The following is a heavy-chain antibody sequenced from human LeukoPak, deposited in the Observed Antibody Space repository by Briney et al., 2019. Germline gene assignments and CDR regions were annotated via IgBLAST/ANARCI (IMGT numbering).Heavy chain of an antibody. CDR1: GYTFTGYY. J-gene: IGHJ4*02. CDR2: INPNSGGT. Sequence: ASVKVSCKASGYTFTGYYTHWVRQAPGQGLEWMGWINPNSGGTNYAQKFQGRVTMTRDTSISTAYMELSRLRSDDTAVYYCARSRDDFWSGYYLSWGQGTLVTVSS. D-gene: IGHD3-3*01. V-gene: IGHV1-2*02. CDR3: ARSRDDFWSGYYLS.